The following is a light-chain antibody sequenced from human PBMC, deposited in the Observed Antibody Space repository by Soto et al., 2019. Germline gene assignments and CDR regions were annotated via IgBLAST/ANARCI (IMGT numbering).Light chain of an antibody. Sequence: EIVVTQNPDTLSLSPGERETLSCSASQSVSSYLAWYQQKPDQAPRLLIYGASTRATGIPARFSGSGSGTEFTLTISSLQSEDFAVYYCQQYNNWPPITFGQRRLLEVK. CDR1: QSVSSY. CDR3: QQYNNWPPIT. CDR2: GAS. V-gene: IGKV3-15*01. J-gene: IGKJ5*01.